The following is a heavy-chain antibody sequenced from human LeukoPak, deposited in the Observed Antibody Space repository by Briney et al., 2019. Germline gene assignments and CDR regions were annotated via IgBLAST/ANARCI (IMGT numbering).Heavy chain of an antibody. Sequence: SETLSLTCTVSGDSISSDDYYWSWIRQPAGKGLEWIGSIYYSGSTYYNPSLKSRVTISVDTSKNQFSLKLSSVTAADTAVYYCARQGVRGVINYMDVWGKGTTVTISS. D-gene: IGHD3-10*01. CDR1: GDSISSDDYY. V-gene: IGHV4-39*01. CDR2: IYYSGST. J-gene: IGHJ6*03. CDR3: ARQGVRGVINYMDV.